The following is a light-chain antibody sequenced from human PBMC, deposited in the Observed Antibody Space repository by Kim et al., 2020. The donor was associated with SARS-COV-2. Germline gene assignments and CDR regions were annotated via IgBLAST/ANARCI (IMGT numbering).Light chain of an antibody. CDR3: QQYHSYPVT. Sequence: DIQMTQSPSTLSASVGDRVTITCRASQSISSWLAWYQQKPGRAPNLLIYKASSLESGVPSRFSGSESGTEFTLTISSLQPDDFATYYCQQYHSYPVTFGQGTKLEI. CDR2: KAS. V-gene: IGKV1-5*03. CDR1: QSISSW. J-gene: IGKJ2*01.